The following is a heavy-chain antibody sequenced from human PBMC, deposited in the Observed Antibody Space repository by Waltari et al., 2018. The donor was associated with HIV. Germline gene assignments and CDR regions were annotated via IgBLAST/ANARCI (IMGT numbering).Heavy chain of an antibody. CDR3: ATGDGVFFDS. D-gene: IGHD3-16*01. CDR2: IASKADGGTI. J-gene: IGHJ4*02. V-gene: IGHV3-15*04. Sequence: EVELVESGGGLAKPEGSLSLSCKANGFTLSGAWMNWRDAWMSWVLQAPGKGLEWIGRIASKADGGTIDYAAPVEGRFTISRDDSKNMVFLQMNSLKEEDTALYYCATGDGVFFDSWGQGTLVTVSS. CDR1: GFTLSGAWMNWRDAW.